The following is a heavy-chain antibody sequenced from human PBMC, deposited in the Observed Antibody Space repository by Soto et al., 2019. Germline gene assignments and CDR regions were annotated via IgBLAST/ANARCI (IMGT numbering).Heavy chain of an antibody. CDR1: GGSFSGYY. CDR3: ARTTYSYGYLDY. CDR2: INHSGST. J-gene: IGHJ4*02. Sequence: SETLSLTCAVYGGSFSGYYWSWIRQPPGKGLEWIGEINHSGSTNYSPSLKSRVTISVDTSKNQFSLKLSSVTAADTAVYYCARTTYSYGYLDYWGQGTLVTVSS. V-gene: IGHV4-34*01. D-gene: IGHD5-18*01.